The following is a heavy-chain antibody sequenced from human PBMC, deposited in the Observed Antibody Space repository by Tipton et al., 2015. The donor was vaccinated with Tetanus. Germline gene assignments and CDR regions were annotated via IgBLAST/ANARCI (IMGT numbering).Heavy chain of an antibody. CDR1: GFTFSDYT. CDR2: ISGGGHNT. V-gene: IGHV3-23*01. Sequence: GSLRLSCAASGFTFSDYTMAWVRQAPGEGLEWVSTISGGGHNTHYADSVQGRFTISRDNSKNTLYMQMNSLRAEDTAVYFCVGGQAYRYTDCPPGFWGQGTLVTVSS. D-gene: IGHD3-16*02. J-gene: IGHJ1*01. CDR3: VGGQAYRYTDCPPGF.